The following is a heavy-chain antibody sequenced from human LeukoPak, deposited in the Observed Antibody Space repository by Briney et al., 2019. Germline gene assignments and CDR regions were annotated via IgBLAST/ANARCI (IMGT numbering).Heavy chain of an antibody. CDR2: ISSSSSYI. D-gene: IGHD2-15*01. CDR1: GCTFSSYS. V-gene: IGHV3-21*01. J-gene: IGHJ5*02. CDR3: ARDLAPIVVVVAATGWWFDP. Sequence: GGSLRLSCAASGCTFSSYSMNWVRQAPGKGLEWVSSISSSSSYIYYADSVKGRFTIPRDNAKTSLYLQMTSLRAEDTAVYYCARDLAPIVVVVAATGWWFDPWGQGTLVTVSS.